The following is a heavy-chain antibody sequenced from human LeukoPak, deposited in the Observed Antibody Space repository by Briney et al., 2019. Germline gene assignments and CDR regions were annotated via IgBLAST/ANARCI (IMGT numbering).Heavy chain of an antibody. CDR3: VRGDTMVRGTLGY. J-gene: IGHJ4*02. CDR1: GYTFTGYY. Sequence: ASVTVSCTASGYTFTGYYMHWVRQASGQGLEWMGWINPNSGDTKHAQKFQGRVTMTRDTSISTAYMELSRLRSDDTAVYYCVRGDTMVRGTLGYWGQGTLVTVSS. V-gene: IGHV1-2*02. D-gene: IGHD3-10*01. CDR2: INPNSGDT.